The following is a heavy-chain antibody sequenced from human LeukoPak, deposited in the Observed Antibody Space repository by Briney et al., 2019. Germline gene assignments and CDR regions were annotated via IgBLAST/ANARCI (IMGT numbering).Heavy chain of an antibody. CDR2: ISWDGGST. CDR1: GFSFDDYA. Sequence: GGSLRLSCAASGFSFDDYAMHWVRQGPGKGLEWVSLISWDGGSTYYADSVKGRFTISRDSRKNSLYLQMNSLRAEDTALYYCAKDDSSSSWAGYFDYWGQGTLVTVSS. J-gene: IGHJ4*02. D-gene: IGHD6-6*01. CDR3: AKDDSSSSWAGYFDY. V-gene: IGHV3-43D*03.